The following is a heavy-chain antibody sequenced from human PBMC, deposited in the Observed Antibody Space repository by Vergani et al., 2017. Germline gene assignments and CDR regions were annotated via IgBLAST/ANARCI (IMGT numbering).Heavy chain of an antibody. CDR2: IIPILSIA. Sequence: QVQLVQSGAEVKKPGSSVKVSCKASGGTFSSYTISWVRQAPGQGLEWMGRIIPILSIANYAQKFQGRVTITADKSTSTAYMELSSLRSENTAVYYCAREGSGSYYNYYYGMDVWGQGTTVTVSS. D-gene: IGHD3-10*01. J-gene: IGHJ6*02. CDR3: AREGSGSYYNYYYGMDV. V-gene: IGHV1-69*08. CDR1: GGTFSSYT.